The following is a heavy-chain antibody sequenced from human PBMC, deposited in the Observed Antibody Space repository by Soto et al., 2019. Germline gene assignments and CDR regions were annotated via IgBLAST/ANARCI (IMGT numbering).Heavy chain of an antibody. D-gene: IGHD3-9*01. CDR2: IIPIFGTA. CDR3: ASNNNVLTGSYYYGMDV. Sequence: QVQLVQSGAEVKKPGSSVKVSCKASGGTFSSYASSWVRQAPGQGLEWMGGIIPIFGTANYAQKFQGRVTIIADESTSTAYMELSSLRSEDTAVFYCASNNNVLTGSYYYGMDVWGQGSTVTASS. CDR1: GGTFSSYA. V-gene: IGHV1-69*12. J-gene: IGHJ6*02.